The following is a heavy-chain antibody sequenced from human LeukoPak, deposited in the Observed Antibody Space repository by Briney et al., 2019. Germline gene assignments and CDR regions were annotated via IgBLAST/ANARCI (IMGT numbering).Heavy chain of an antibody. CDR3: ARGRGRRWIQLSHTYYFDY. CDR1: RYTFTSYD. CDR2: MNPNSGNT. J-gene: IGHJ4*02. Sequence: GASVKVSCKASRYTFTSYDINWVRQATGQGLEWMGWMNPNSGNTGYAQKFQGRVTMTRNTSISTAYMELSSLRSEDTAVYYCARGRGRRWIQLSHTYYFDYWGQGTLVTVSS. V-gene: IGHV1-8*01. D-gene: IGHD5-18*01.